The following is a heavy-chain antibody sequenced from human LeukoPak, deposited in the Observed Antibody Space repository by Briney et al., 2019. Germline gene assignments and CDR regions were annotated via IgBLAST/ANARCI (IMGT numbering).Heavy chain of an antibody. CDR1: GFTFSSYS. J-gene: IGHJ4*02. CDR2: IYSGGNT. CDR3: ARDRKQAYFSSGSYYHPHY. V-gene: IGHV3-53*01. D-gene: IGHD3-10*01. Sequence: GGSLRLSCAAYGFTFSSYSMNWVRQAPGKGLEWVSVIYSGGNTYYADSVKGRFTISRDNSKNTLYLQMYSLRAEDTAVYYCARDRKQAYFSSGSYYHPHYWGQGTLVTVSS.